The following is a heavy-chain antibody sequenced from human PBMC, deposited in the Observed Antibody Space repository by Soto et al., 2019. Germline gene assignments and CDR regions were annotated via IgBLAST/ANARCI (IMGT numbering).Heavy chain of an antibody. J-gene: IGHJ6*03. V-gene: IGHV4-34*01. D-gene: IGHD2-15*01. CDR2: INHSGST. Sequence: QVQLQQWGAGLLKPSETLSLTCAVYGGSFSGYYWSWIRQPPGKGLEWIGEINHSGSTNYNPSLKRLVTISVDTSKNQFSRQLSSVTAADTAVYYCARSNIVVVVAATTWGYYYMDVWGKGTTVTVSS. CDR3: ARSNIVVVVAATTWGYYYMDV. CDR1: GGSFSGYY.